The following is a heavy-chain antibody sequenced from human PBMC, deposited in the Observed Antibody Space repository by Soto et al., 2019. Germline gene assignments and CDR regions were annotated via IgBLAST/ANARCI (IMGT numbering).Heavy chain of an antibody. Sequence: SETLSLTCTVSGGSISSYYWSWIRQPPGKGLEWIGYIYYSGSTNYNPSLKSRVTISVDTSKNQFSLKLSPVTAADTAVYYCARHLTYDFWSGYPKPDYYYYMDVWGKGTTVTVSS. CDR3: ARHLTYDFWSGYPKPDYYYYMDV. D-gene: IGHD3-3*01. CDR1: GGSISSYY. CDR2: IYYSGST. V-gene: IGHV4-59*08. J-gene: IGHJ6*03.